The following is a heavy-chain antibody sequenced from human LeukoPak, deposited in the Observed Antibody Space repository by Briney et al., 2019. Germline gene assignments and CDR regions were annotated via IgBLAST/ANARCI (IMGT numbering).Heavy chain of an antibody. CDR1: GFTVRDGY. CDR3: GRHAYGGSPPLS. CDR2: IYVSGTT. V-gene: IGHV3-53*01. J-gene: IGHJ4*02. D-gene: IGHD3-10*01. Sequence: EGSLRLSCAASGFTVRDGYMSWVRQAPGKRLEWLAFIYVSGTTFYAASVKGRFTISRDNAKNTVYLQMNNLRAEDTALYYCGRHAYGGSPPLSWGQGALVTVSS.